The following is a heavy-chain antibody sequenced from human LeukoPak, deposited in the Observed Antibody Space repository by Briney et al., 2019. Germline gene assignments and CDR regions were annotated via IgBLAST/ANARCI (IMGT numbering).Heavy chain of an antibody. CDR1: GFTFSSYG. D-gene: IGHD3-9*01. CDR3: AKITLRYFDWSFAAFDI. CDR2: ISYDGSNK. V-gene: IGHV3-30*18. Sequence: GRSLRLSCAASGFTFSSYGMHWVRQAPGKGLEWVAVISYDGSNKYYADSVKGRFTISRDNSKNTLYLQMNSLRAEDTAVYYCAKITLRYFDWSFAAFDIWGQGTMVTVSS. J-gene: IGHJ3*02.